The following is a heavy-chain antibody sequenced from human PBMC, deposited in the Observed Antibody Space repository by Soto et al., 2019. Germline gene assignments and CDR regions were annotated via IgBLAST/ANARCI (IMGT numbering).Heavy chain of an antibody. J-gene: IGHJ4*02. D-gene: IGHD7-27*01. CDR1: GFTFSIFA. V-gene: IGHV3-23*01. CDR3: AKEVSLGSTVDLGY. Sequence: GGSLRLSCAASGFTFSIFAMSWVRQSPGKGLEWVSTISGSGGSTYYADAVKGRFTISRDNSMGTLYLQGKSLRVEDTAIYYCAKEVSLGSTVDLGYWGQGALVTVSS. CDR2: ISGSGGST.